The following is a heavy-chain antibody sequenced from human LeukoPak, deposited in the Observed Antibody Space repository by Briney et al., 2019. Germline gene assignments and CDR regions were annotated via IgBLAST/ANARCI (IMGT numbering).Heavy chain of an antibody. D-gene: IGHD3-3*01. J-gene: IGHJ6*02. V-gene: IGHV4-39*01. Sequence: SETLSLTCTVSGGSISSSSYYWGWIRQPPGKGLEWIGSIYYSGSTYYNPSLKSRVTISVDTSKNQFSLKLSSVTAADTAVYYCARTVTIFGPLIYYYGMDVWGQGTTVTVSS. CDR1: GGSISSSSYY. CDR2: IYYSGST. CDR3: ARTVTIFGPLIYYYGMDV.